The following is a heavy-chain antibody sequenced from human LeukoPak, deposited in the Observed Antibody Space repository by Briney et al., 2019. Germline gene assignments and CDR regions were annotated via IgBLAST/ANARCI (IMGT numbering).Heavy chain of an antibody. CDR2: IKSDGST. Sequence: GGSLRLSCTASGFTFSTYWMHWVRQAPGQGLVWVSRIKSDGSTNNSDSVKGRCTISTDNTNNTVAQLINSLLTEDTAAYYHHWGQGTLVTVSS. V-gene: IGHV3-74*01. CDR3: H. CDR1: GFTFSTYW. J-gene: IGHJ1*01.